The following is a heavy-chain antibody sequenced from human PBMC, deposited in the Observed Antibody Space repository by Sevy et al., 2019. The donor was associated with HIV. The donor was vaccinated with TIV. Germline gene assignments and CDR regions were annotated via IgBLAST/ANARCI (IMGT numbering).Heavy chain of an antibody. J-gene: IGHJ1*01. CDR1: GFTFSSFG. Sequence: GGSLRLSCAASGFTFSSFGMHWVRQAPGKGLEWVAVISYDAKVKYYADSVKGRFTISRDNSRNTLYLQSNSLRAEDTAIYHCVNSLDSGWTRYFQDWGQGTLVTVSS. D-gene: IGHD6-19*01. CDR3: VNSLDSGWTRYFQD. V-gene: IGHV3-30*18. CDR2: ISYDAKVK.